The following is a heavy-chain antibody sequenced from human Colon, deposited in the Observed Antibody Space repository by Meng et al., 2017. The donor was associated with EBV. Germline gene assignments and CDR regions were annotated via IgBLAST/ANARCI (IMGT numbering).Heavy chain of an antibody. D-gene: IGHD6-19*01. J-gene: IGHJ4*02. CDR2: IYYSGST. CDR1: GGSVSSGGYY. V-gene: IGHV4-31*03. CDR3: ARVSSGWDYFDY. Sequence: QVQLQESGPGLVKPSQXLSLTCPVSGGSVSSGGYYWTWLRQHPGKGLEWFGHIYYSGSTFYNPSLKRRVIISIDTSKNQFSLNLRSVTAADTAVYYCARVSSGWDYFDYWGQGTLVTVSA.